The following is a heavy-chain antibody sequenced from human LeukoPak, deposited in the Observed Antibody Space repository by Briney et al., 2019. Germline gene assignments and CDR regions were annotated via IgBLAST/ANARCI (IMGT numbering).Heavy chain of an antibody. J-gene: IGHJ4*02. CDR1: GFTFSSYG. Sequence: GGSLRLSCAASGFTFSSYGMHWVRQAPGKGLEWVAVISYDGSNKYYADSVKGRFTISRDNAKNSLYLQMNSLRAEDTAVYYCARAYCSSTSCYFGLVDYWGQGTLVTVSS. D-gene: IGHD2-2*01. CDR2: ISYDGSNK. CDR3: ARAYCSSTSCYFGLVDY. V-gene: IGHV3-30*03.